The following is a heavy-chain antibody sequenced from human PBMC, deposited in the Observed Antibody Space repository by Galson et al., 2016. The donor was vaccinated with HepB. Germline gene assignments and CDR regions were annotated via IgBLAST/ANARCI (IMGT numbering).Heavy chain of an antibody. J-gene: IGHJ6*02. CDR3: AKSTLGVTLESYYYGMDV. V-gene: IGHV3-23*01. CDR2: IGGRGGTT. D-gene: IGHD2-21*02. Sequence: SLRLSCAASGFTFNNYGMSWVRLAPGKGLEWVSGIGGRGGTTYHADSVEGRFTISRDNSKNTLYLQMKSLRAEDTAVYYCAKSTLGVTLESYYYGMDVWGQGTTVTVSS. CDR1: GFTFNNYG.